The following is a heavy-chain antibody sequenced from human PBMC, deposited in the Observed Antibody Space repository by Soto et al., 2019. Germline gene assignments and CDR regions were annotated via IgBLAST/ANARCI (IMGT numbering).Heavy chain of an antibody. D-gene: IGHD1-1*01. V-gene: IGHV3-30*18. CDR3: VKAGTMSGTGTTPRSFDI. Sequence: QVQLVESGGGVVQPGRSLRLSCAASRFMFNAYGMHWVRQAPGNGLEWVAVISFDGSNQYYADSVKGRFTISRDNSKNTLYLQMHNLRPEDTAVYFCVKAGTMSGTGTTPRSFDIWGRGTMVTVSS. CDR2: ISFDGSNQ. CDR1: RFMFNAYG. J-gene: IGHJ3*02.